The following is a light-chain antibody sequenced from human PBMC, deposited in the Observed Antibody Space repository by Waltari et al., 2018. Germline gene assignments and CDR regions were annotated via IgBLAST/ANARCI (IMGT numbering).Light chain of an antibody. CDR3: QVWDSGSDHYV. V-gene: IGLV3-21*02. J-gene: IGLJ1*01. CDR1: KIGSKN. CDR2: DDG. Sequence: SDVLTQKHSVSVAPGQTARITCDGTKIGSKNVHWYQQKPGQAPVLVVYDDGDRPAGIPERFSGSNSGNTATLTISRVDAGDEADYYCQVWDSGSDHYVFGTVTKVTVL.